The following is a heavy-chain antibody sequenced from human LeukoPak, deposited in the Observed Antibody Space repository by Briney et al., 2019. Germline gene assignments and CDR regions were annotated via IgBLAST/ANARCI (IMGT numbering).Heavy chain of an antibody. CDR1: GYSFTSYW. CDR3: ATLADGYNLDY. V-gene: IGHV5-51*01. J-gene: IGHJ4*02. CDR2: IYPGDSDT. Sequence: ESLKISCKGAGYSFTSYWIGWVSQMPGKGMEWMGIIYPGDSDTRYSPSFQGQVTISADKSISTAYLQWSSLKASDTAMYYCATLADGYNLDYWGQGTLVTVSS. D-gene: IGHD5-24*01.